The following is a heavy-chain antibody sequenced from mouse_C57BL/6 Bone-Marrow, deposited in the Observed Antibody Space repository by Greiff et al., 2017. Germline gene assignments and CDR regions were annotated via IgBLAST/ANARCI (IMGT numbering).Heavy chain of an antibody. D-gene: IGHD4-1*01. V-gene: IGHV3-1*01. CDR1: GYSITSGYD. CDR3: ARDGLGLDY. J-gene: IGHJ2*01. Sequence: EVKLMESGPGMVKPSQSLSLTCTVTGYSITSGYDWHWIRHVPGNKLEWMGYISYSGSTNYNPSLKSRISITHDTSKNHFFLKLNSVTTEDTATYYCARDGLGLDYWGQGTTLTVSS. CDR2: ISYSGST.